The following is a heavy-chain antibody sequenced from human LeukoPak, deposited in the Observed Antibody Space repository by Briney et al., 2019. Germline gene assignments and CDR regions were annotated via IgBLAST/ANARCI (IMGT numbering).Heavy chain of an antibody. V-gene: IGHV3-23*01. Sequence: GGSLRLSCAASGFTLSSHAMTWVRQAPGKGLEWVSGIAYSGDSTYYAGSLKGRFTISRDNSRNTLYLQMNSLRAEDTAVYYCAKDKLPTAMFSYVYWGQGTLVTVSS. CDR2: IAYSGDST. CDR3: AKDKLPTAMFSYVY. J-gene: IGHJ4*02. D-gene: IGHD2-2*01. CDR1: GFTLSSHA.